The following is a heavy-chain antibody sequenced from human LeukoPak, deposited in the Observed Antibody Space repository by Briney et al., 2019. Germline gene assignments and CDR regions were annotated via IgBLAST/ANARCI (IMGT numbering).Heavy chain of an antibody. V-gene: IGHV3-30*18. Sequence: GGSLRLSCAASGSTFSSYGMHWVRQAPGKGLEWVAVISYDGSNKYYADSVKGRFTISRDNSKNTLYLQMNSLRAEDTAVYYCAKNANLDFGRRAALDYWGQGTLVTVSS. CDR3: AKNANLDFGRRAALDY. CDR2: ISYDGSNK. D-gene: IGHD3/OR15-3a*01. CDR1: GSTFSSYG. J-gene: IGHJ4*02.